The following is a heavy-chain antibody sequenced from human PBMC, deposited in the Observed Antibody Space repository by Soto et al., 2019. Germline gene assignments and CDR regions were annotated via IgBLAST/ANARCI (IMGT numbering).Heavy chain of an antibody. Sequence: EVQLVESGGGLVQPGGSLKLSCAASGFTFSGSAMHWVRQSSGKGLEWVGRIRSKANNYATEYGASVKGRFTISRDDSKNTAYPQMNSLKTEDTAVYYCSRQASDFWSGKPQYYMDVWGKGTTVTVSS. CDR2: IRSKANNYAT. V-gene: IGHV3-73*01. D-gene: IGHD3-3*01. CDR1: GFTFSGSA. CDR3: SRQASDFWSGKPQYYMDV. J-gene: IGHJ6*03.